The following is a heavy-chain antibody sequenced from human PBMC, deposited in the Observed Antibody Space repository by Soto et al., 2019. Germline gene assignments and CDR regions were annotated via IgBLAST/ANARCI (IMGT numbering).Heavy chain of an antibody. Sequence: EVQLVQSGAEVKKPGESLKISCKGSGYSFTSYWIGWVRQMPGKGLEWMGIIYPGDSDTRYSPSFQGQVTISADKSISTAYLQWSSLKASDTAMYYCARSISVIVGATFLPYGMDVWGQGTTVTVSS. CDR1: GYSFTSYW. D-gene: IGHD1-26*01. CDR3: ARSISVIVGATFLPYGMDV. J-gene: IGHJ6*02. CDR2: IYPGDSDT. V-gene: IGHV5-51*01.